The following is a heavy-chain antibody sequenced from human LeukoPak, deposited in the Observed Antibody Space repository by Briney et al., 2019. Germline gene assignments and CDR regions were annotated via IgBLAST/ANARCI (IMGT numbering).Heavy chain of an antibody. J-gene: IGHJ4*02. CDR1: GGSISSSSYY. D-gene: IGHD3-10*01. V-gene: IGHV4-39*07. CDR3: ARGAYYDSGSYSVDTSMVTMVTNDY. Sequence: SETLSLTCTVSGGSISSSSYYWGWIRQPPGKGLEWIGSIYYSGSTYYNPSLKSRVTISVDTSKNQFSLKLSSVTAADTAVYFCARGAYYDSGSYSVDTSMVTMVTNDYWGQGTLVTVSS. CDR2: IYYSGST.